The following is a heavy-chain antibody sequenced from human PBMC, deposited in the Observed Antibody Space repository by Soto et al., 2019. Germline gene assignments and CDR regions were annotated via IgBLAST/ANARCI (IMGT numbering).Heavy chain of an antibody. CDR3: ARDTAMVTGYYYGMDV. CDR1: GGSISSGGYY. V-gene: IGHV4-31*03. CDR2: IYYSGST. J-gene: IGHJ6*02. Sequence: QVQLQESGPGLVKPSQTPSLTCTVSGGSISSGGYYWSWIRQHPGKGLEWIGYIYYSGSTYYNPSLKSRVTISVDTSKNQFSLKLSSVTAADTAVYYCARDTAMVTGYYYGMDVWGQGTTVTVSS. D-gene: IGHD5-18*01.